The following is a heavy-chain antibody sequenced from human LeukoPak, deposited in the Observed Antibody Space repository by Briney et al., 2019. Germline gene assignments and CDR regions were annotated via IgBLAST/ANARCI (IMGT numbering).Heavy chain of an antibody. Sequence: ASVKVSCKASGYTFTSYDINWVRQATGQGLEWMGWMNPNSGNTGYAQKFQGRVTMTRDTSTSTVYMELSSLRSEDTAVYYCAREDSSGYYPQPRLDYWGQGTLVTVSS. CDR2: MNPNSGNT. CDR3: AREDSSGYYPQPRLDY. J-gene: IGHJ4*02. CDR1: GYTFTSYD. D-gene: IGHD3-22*01. V-gene: IGHV1-8*01.